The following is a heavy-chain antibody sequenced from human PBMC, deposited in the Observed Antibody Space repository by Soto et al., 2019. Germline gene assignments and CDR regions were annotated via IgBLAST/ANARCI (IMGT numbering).Heavy chain of an antibody. D-gene: IGHD3-22*01. Sequence: QVQLVQSGAEVKKPGASVKVSCKASGYTFTSYAMHWVRQAPGQRLEWMGWINAGNGKTKYSQKFEGRVTITRDTSASTAYMELSSLRSEDTAVYYCARGDYYDIHDYWGQGTLVTVSS. CDR2: INAGNGKT. J-gene: IGHJ4*02. CDR1: GYTFTSYA. V-gene: IGHV1-3*01. CDR3: ARGDYYDIHDY.